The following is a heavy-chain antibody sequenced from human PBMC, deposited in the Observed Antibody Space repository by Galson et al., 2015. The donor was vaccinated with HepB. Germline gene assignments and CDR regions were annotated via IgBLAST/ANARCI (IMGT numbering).Heavy chain of an antibody. CDR3: ERVQIDGAQTINMIVGAFDY. CDR1: GYTFTTYS. V-gene: IGHV1-3*01. D-gene: IGHD3-22*01. CDR2: INPGDGNT. J-gene: IGHJ4*02. Sequence: SVKVSCKASGYTFTTYSMNWVRQAPGQRLEWMGRINPGDGNTKYSQKFQGRVTITRDKSASTAYMELSSLRSEGTAVYYCERVQIDGAQTINMIVGAFDYWGQGTLVTVSS.